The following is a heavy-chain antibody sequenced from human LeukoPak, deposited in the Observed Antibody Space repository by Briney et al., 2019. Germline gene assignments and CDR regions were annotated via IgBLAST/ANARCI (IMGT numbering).Heavy chain of an antibody. J-gene: IGHJ4*02. Sequence: GGSLSLSCGASGFPFSHFWMSWVREAPGEGVEWVAYIKKTGSETYYVDSVKGRFTITRDNTRNSLFLQMYSLRAEDTAVYFCAREDGYCSGGNCYSYFDSWGQGTLVTVSS. D-gene: IGHD2-15*01. CDR2: IKKTGSET. V-gene: IGHV3-7*01. CDR1: GFPFSHFW. CDR3: AREDGYCSGGNCYSYFDS.